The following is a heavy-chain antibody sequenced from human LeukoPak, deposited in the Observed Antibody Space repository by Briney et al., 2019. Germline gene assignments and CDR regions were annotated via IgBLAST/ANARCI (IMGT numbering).Heavy chain of an antibody. V-gene: IGHV1-18*01. D-gene: IGHD5-18*01. CDR3: GRGWQYRLGFYFDY. CDR1: GYTFTSYG. J-gene: IGHJ4*02. Sequence: ASVKVSCKASGYTFTSYGISWVRQAPGQGLEWVGWISGSKGKTIYAQKFKGRVTMSTDTSTSTVYMEVRSLRSDDTAVYYCGRGWQYRLGFYFDYWRQGTLVAVCS. CDR2: ISGSKGKT.